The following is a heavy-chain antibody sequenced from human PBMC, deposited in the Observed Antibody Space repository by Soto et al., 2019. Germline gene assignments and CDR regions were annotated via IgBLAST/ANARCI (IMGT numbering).Heavy chain of an antibody. D-gene: IGHD3-22*01. Sequence: SETLSLTCAVSGGSISSGGYSWSWIRQPPGKGLEWIGYIYHSGSTYYNPSLKSRVTISVDTSENQFSLKLSSVTAADTAVYYCARRGEYYDSSGYYYNWFDPWGQGTLVTVS. CDR3: ARRGEYYDSSGYYYNWFDP. CDR2: IYHSGST. V-gene: IGHV4-30-2*03. CDR1: GGSISSGGYS. J-gene: IGHJ5*02.